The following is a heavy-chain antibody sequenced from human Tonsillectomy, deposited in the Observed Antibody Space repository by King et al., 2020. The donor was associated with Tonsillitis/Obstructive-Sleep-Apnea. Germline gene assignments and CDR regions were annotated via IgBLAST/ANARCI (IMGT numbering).Heavy chain of an antibody. CDR2: ISGSGGST. V-gene: IGHV3-23*04. J-gene: IGHJ3*02. Sequence: VQLVESGGGLVQPGGSLRLSCAASGFTFSSYAMSWVRQAPGKGLEWVSAISGSGGSTYYADSVKGRFTISRDNSKNTLYLQMNSLRAEDTAVYYCAKDQLGYCSSTSCPDAFDIWGQGTMVTVSS. CDR3: AKDQLGYCSSTSCPDAFDI. CDR1: GFTFSSYA. D-gene: IGHD2-2*01.